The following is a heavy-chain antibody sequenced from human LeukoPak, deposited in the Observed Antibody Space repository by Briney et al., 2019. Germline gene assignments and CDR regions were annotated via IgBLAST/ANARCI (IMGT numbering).Heavy chain of an antibody. CDR1: GYNFINSA. Sequence: ASVKVSCKTSGYNFINSAVTWVRQAPGQGLEWMGYMKPNSGYTGYAQKFQGRVTITRDRSMSTAYMELSSLRSEDTAMYYCASMVRGGTFDYWGQGTLVTVSS. CDR2: MKPNSGYT. D-gene: IGHD3-10*01. J-gene: IGHJ4*02. CDR3: ASMVRGGTFDY. V-gene: IGHV1-8*03.